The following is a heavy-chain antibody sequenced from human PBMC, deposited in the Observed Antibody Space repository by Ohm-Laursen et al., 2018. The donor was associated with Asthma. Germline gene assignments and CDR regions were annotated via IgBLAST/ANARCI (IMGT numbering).Heavy chain of an antibody. CDR1: GFTFTTFW. CDR2: INSDGSST. Sequence: SLRLSCTASGFTFTTFWMHWVRQAPGKGLVWVSRINSDGSSTTYADSVRGRFTISRDNAKNTLYLQMNSLRAEDTAVYYCAKDLSGVWFRELSYFDYWGQGTLVTVSS. V-gene: IGHV3-74*01. D-gene: IGHD3-10*01. CDR3: AKDLSGVWFRELSYFDY. J-gene: IGHJ4*02.